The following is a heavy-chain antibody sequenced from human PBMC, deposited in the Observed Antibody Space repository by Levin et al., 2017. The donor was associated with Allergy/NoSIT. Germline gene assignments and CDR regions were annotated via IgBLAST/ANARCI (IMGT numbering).Heavy chain of an antibody. Sequence: LSLTCAASGFTFSDPYMDWVRQAPGKGLEWVGRIRNKAKSHTTEYAASVRGRFTISRDDSKNSLYLQMNSLKTEDTAVYYCAGAGGGVSYTFDNWGQGTLVTVSS. CDR2: IRNKAKSHTT. D-gene: IGHD1-26*01. V-gene: IGHV3-72*01. CDR3: AGAGGGVSYTFDN. CDR1: GFTFSDPY. J-gene: IGHJ4*02.